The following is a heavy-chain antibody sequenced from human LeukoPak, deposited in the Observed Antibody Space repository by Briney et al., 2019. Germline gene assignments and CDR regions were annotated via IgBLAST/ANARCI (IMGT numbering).Heavy chain of an antibody. Sequence: ASVKVSYKASGYTFTSYGISWVRQAPGQGLEWMGWISAYNGNTNYAQKLQGRVTMTTDTSTSTAYIELRSLRSDDTAVYYCARDFTTMVRGVITANYYYYGMDVWGQGTTVTVSS. V-gene: IGHV1-18*01. CDR2: ISAYNGNT. J-gene: IGHJ6*02. CDR3: ARDFTTMVRGVITANYYYYGMDV. CDR1: GYTFTSYG. D-gene: IGHD3-10*01.